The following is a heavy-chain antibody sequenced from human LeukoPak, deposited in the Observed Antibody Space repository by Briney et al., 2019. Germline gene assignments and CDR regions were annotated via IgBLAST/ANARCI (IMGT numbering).Heavy chain of an antibody. CDR2: IWYDGSNK. Sequence: GRMIQKKRLEWVAVIWYDGSNKYYADSVKGRFTISRDNSKNTLYLQMNSLRAEDTAVYYCAKDTTTLWAFDIWGQGTMVTVSS. J-gene: IGHJ3*02. CDR3: AKDTTTLWAFDI. V-gene: IGHV3-33*06. D-gene: IGHD4-17*01.